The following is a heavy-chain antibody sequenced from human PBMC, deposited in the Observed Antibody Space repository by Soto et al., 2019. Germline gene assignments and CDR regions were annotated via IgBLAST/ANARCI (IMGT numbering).Heavy chain of an antibody. J-gene: IGHJ4*02. Sequence: GGSLRLSCAASGFTFGSYEMNWVRQAPGKGLEWVSYISSSGSTIYYADSVKGRFTISRDNAKNSLYLQMNSLRAEDTAVYYCARAPWIQLWSFDYWGQGTLVTVSS. D-gene: IGHD5-18*01. CDR2: ISSSGSTI. CDR3: ARAPWIQLWSFDY. V-gene: IGHV3-48*03. CDR1: GFTFGSYE.